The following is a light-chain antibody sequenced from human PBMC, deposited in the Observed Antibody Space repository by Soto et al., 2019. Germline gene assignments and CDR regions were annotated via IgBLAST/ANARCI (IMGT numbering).Light chain of an antibody. CDR1: SSNIGSNT. CDR2: SNN. Sequence: QSVLTQPPSASGTPGQRVTISCSGSSSNIGSNTVNWYQQLPGTAPKLLIYSNNQLPSGVPDRFFGSNSGTSASLAISGLQSEDEADYYCAAWDDSLNGPVFGGGTKVTVL. V-gene: IGLV1-44*01. CDR3: AAWDDSLNGPV. J-gene: IGLJ3*02.